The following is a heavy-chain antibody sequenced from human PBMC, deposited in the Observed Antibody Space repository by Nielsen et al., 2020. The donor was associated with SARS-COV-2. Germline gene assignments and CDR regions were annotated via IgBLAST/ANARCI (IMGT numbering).Heavy chain of an antibody. V-gene: IGHV3-21*01. D-gene: IGHD3-10*01. CDR3: ARDKGQLWFGELLSTFYYYMDV. CDR2: ISSSSSYI. Sequence: PGKGLEWVSSISSSSSYIYYADSVKGRFTISRDNAKNSLYLQMNSLRAEDTAVYYCARDKGQLWFGELLSTFYYYMDVWGKGTTVTVSS. J-gene: IGHJ6*03.